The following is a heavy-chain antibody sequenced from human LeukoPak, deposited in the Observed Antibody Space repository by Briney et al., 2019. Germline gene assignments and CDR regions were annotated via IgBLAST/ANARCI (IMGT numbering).Heavy chain of an antibody. V-gene: IGHV1-2*04. CDR2: INPNSGGT. CDR3: ARDSRQQPGSFDY. Sequence: ASVKVSCKASGFTFTGYYMHWVRQAPGQGLEWMGWINPNSGGTNYAQRFQGWVTMTRDTSISTAYMELSRLRSDDTAVYYCARDSRQQPGSFDYWGQGTLVTVSS. D-gene: IGHD6-13*01. J-gene: IGHJ4*02. CDR1: GFTFTGYY.